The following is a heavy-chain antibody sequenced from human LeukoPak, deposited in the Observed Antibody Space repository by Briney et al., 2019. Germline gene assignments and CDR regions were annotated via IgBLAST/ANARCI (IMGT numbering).Heavy chain of an antibody. Sequence: GGSLRLSCAASGFTFSSYWMSWVRQAPGKGLEWVSVIYSDGSTYFADSVKGRFTISRDNSKDTLYLQMNSLRAEDTAVYYCARCNLAAAGAKTDYWGQGTLVTVSS. CDR3: ARCNLAAAGAKTDY. D-gene: IGHD6-13*01. CDR1: GFTFSSYW. J-gene: IGHJ4*02. V-gene: IGHV3-66*01. CDR2: IYSDGST.